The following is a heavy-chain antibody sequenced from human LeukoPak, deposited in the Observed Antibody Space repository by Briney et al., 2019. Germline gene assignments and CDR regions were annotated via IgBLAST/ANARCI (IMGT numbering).Heavy chain of an antibody. V-gene: IGHV4-34*01. J-gene: IGHJ4*02. D-gene: IGHD3-3*01. CDR2: INHSGST. CDR1: GGSFSGYY. CDR3: ARGREYDFWSGYRRYFDY. Sequence: PSETLSLTCAVYGGSFSGYYWSWIRQPPGKGLEWIGEINHSGSTNYNPPLKSRVTISVDTSKNQFSLKLSSVTAADTAVYYCARGREYDFWSGYRRYFDYWGQGTLVTVSS.